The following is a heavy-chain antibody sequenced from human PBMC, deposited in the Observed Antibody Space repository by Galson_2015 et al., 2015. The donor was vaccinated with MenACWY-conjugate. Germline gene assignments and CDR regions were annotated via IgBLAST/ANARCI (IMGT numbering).Heavy chain of an antibody. CDR3: AKEGGRMDDYGDYGLGYGLDV. CDR2: VSSGGGTVQ. V-gene: IGHV3-30*18. J-gene: IGHJ6*02. Sequence: SLRLSCAGSGFTFVSYAMQWVRQAPGKGLEWVAVVSSGGGTVQYYAGSVKGRFTISRDNSKNTVYLQMNSLRVEDTAVYYCAKEGGRMDDYGDYGLGYGLDVWGQGTTVIVSS. D-gene: IGHD4-17*01. CDR1: GFTFVSYA.